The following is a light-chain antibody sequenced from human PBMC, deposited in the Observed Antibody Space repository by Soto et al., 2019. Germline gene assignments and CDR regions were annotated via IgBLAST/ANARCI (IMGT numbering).Light chain of an antibody. CDR1: SSDVGSCNC. V-gene: IGLV2-23*02. J-gene: IGLJ3*02. CDR3: CSSVGSPNWV. CDR2: EVN. Sequence: QCALTQSASGSGSPGQSITISCTGTSSDVGSCNCVSWYQQHPGKAPTLMIYEVNKRPSGISNRFSGSKSGNTASLTISGLQAEDEADYYCCSSVGSPNWVFGGGTKLTVL.